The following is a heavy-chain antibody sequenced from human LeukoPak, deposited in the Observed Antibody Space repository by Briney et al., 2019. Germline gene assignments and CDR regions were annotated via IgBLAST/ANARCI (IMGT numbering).Heavy chain of an antibody. J-gene: IGHJ4*02. CDR2: MSSDGSNK. V-gene: IGHV3-30*18. CDR1: GFTFSSYG. Sequence: GGSLRLSCGASGFTFSSYGMHWVRQAPGKGLEWVAVMSSDGSNKYYADSVKGRFTVSRDNSKNTLYLQMNSLRPEDAAVYYCAKEVYFGSGSYPDYWGQGTLVTVSS. CDR3: AKEVYFGSGSYPDY. D-gene: IGHD3-10*01.